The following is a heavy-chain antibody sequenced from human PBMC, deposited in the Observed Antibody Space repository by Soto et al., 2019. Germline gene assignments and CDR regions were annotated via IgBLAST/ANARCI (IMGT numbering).Heavy chain of an antibody. V-gene: IGHV4-31*03. Sequence: PSETLSLTCTVSGGSISSGGYYWSWIRQHPGKGLEWIGYIYYSGSTYYNPSLKSRVTISVDTSKNQFSLKLSSVTAADTAVYYCAIRRTIFGVVTPVNWFDPWGQGTLVTVSS. J-gene: IGHJ5*02. CDR1: GGSISSGGYY. CDR2: IYYSGST. CDR3: AIRRTIFGVVTPVNWFDP. D-gene: IGHD3-3*01.